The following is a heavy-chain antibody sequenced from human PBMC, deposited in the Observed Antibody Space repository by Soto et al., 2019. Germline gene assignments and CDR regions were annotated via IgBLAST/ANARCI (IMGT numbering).Heavy chain of an antibody. CDR1: GFTVGSQY. CDR3: ATIAVTAPADFHV. CDR2: IYSAGST. V-gene: IGHV3-53*01. Sequence: PGGSLRRSCSASGFTVGSQYMSWARLAPRKGLEWVSVIYSAGSTYYADSMKGRFTISRDNSKNTLYLQMNSLRAEDTAVYYCATIAVTAPADFHVWGQGTWGTVAS. J-gene: IGHJ3*01. D-gene: IGHD6-19*01.